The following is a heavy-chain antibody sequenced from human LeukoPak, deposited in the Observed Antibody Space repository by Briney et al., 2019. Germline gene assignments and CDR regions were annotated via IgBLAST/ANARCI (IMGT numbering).Heavy chain of an antibody. V-gene: IGHV1-2*02. CDR1: GYTFTDYY. CDR2: INPNSGGR. Sequence: GASVKVSCKASGYTFTDYYMNWVRQAPGQGLEWMGRINPNSGGRNYAQKFQGRVTMTRHTSISTAYMELSRLRSDDTAVYYCARDQSGLYYDNAFDIWGQGTMVTVSS. CDR3: ARDQSGLYYDNAFDI. J-gene: IGHJ3*02. D-gene: IGHD3-22*01.